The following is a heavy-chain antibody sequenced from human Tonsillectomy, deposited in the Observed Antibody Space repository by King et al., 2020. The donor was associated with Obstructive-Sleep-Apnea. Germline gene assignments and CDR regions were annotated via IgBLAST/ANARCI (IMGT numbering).Heavy chain of an antibody. CDR1: GFTFSSYV. D-gene: IGHD3-22*01. Sequence: VQLVESGGGVVQPGRSLRLSCAASGFTFSSYVMHWVRQAPGKGLEWVSVLSYDGSNNYYADSVKGRFTISRDNSKKILYLQMNSLRAADTAVYFCARDSYYDGSGLGYWGQGPLVTVSS. CDR3: ARDSYYDGSGLGY. V-gene: IGHV3-30-3*01. CDR2: LSYDGSNN. J-gene: IGHJ4*02.